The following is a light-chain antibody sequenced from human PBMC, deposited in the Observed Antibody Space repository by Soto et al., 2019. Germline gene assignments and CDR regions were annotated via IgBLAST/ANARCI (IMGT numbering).Light chain of an antibody. CDR3: QQYNNWPRAT. CDR2: RTS. J-gene: IGKJ4*01. Sequence: EIVLTQSPGTLSLSPGDRATLSFRASQTVSSSYLAWYQQKPGQAPRLLMFRTSSRATGFPARFSGSGSGTEFNLTISSLQSEDFGVYYCQQYNNWPRATFGGGTKVDNK. CDR1: QTVSSSY. V-gene: IGKV3-15*01.